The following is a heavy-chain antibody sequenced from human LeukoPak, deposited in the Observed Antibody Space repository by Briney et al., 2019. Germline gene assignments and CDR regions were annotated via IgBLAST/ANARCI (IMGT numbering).Heavy chain of an antibody. CDR1: GGSFSGYY. D-gene: IGHD3-3*01. Sequence: KPSETLSLTCAVYGGSFSGYYWSWIRQPPGKGLEWIGEINHSGSTNYNPSLKSRVTISVDTSKNQFSLKLSSVTAADTAVYYRRCYDFWSGYRYDYWGQGTLVTVSS. J-gene: IGHJ4*02. CDR2: INHSGST. V-gene: IGHV4-34*01. CDR3: RCYDFWSGYRYDY.